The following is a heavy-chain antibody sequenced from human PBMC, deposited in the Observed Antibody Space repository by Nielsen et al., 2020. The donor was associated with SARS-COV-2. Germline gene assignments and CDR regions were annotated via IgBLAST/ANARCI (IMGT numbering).Heavy chain of an antibody. Sequence: VRQMPGKGLEWMGRIDPSDSYTNYSPSFQGHVTISADKSISTAYLQWSSLKASDTAMYYCARHIGNTAMVLMDVWGQGTTVTVSS. CDR2: IDPSDSYT. D-gene: IGHD5-18*01. V-gene: IGHV5-10-1*01. J-gene: IGHJ6*02. CDR3: ARHIGNTAMVLMDV.